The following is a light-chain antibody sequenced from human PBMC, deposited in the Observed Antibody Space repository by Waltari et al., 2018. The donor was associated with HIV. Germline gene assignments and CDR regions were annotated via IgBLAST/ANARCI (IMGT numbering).Light chain of an antibody. V-gene: IGLV3-21*04. Sequence: SYVLAQPPSVSVAPGNTARITCGGNNIGSKRVHWYQQKPGQAPVVVIYYDSDRPSGIPERFSGSNSGNTATLTISRVEAGDEADYYCQVWDSSSDAYVFGTGTKVTVL. CDR1: NIGSKR. CDR3: QVWDSSSDAYV. J-gene: IGLJ1*01. CDR2: YDS.